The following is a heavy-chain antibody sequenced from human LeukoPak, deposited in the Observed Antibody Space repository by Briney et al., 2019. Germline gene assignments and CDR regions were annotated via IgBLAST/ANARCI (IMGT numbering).Heavy chain of an antibody. CDR3: ARLPRGDYYYYGMDV. J-gene: IGHJ6*02. CDR1: GGSISSYY. CDR2: IYYSGST. V-gene: IGHV4-59*08. D-gene: IGHD3-10*01. Sequence: SETLSLTCTVSGGSISSYYWSWIRQPPGKGLEWIGYIYYSGSTNYNPSLKSRVTISVATSKNQFSLKLSSVTAADTAVYYCARLPRGDYYYYGMDVWGQGTTVTVSS.